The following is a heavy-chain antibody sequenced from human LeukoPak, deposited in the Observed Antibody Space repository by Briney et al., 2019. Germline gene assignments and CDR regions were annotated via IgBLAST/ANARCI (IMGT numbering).Heavy chain of an antibody. CDR1: GGSISSYY. CDR2: IYYSGST. D-gene: IGHD2-15*01. CDR3: ARVYCSGGSCYGYFDY. Sequence: PSETLALTCTVSGGSISSYYWSWIRQPPGKGLEWIGYIYYSGSTNYNPSLKSRVTISVDTSKNQFSLKLSSVTAADTAVYYCARVYCSGGSCYGYFDYWGQGTLVTVSS. V-gene: IGHV4-59*01. J-gene: IGHJ4*02.